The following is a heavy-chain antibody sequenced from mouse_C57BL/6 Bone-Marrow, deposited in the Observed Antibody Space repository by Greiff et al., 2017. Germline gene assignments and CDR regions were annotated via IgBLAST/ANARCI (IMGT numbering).Heavy chain of an antibody. D-gene: IGHD1-1*01. CDR2: IDPSGSYT. CDR3: AREPYFYGSSYDY. CDR1: GYTFTSYW. J-gene: IGHJ2*01. Sequence: QVQLQQPGAELVMPGASVKLSCKASGYTFTSYWMHWVKQRPGQGLEWIGEIDPSGSYTNYNQKLKGKSTLTVDKSSSTAYMQLSSLTSEDSAVYYCAREPYFYGSSYDYWGQGTTLTVSS. V-gene: IGHV1-69*01.